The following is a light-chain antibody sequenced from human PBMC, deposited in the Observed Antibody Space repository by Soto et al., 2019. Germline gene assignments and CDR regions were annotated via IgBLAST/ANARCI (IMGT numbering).Light chain of an antibody. CDR1: QSVLYSSNNKNY. V-gene: IGKV4-1*01. CDR2: WAS. Sequence: DIVMTQSPDSLAVSLGERATINCKSSQSVLYSSNNKNYLAWYQQKTGQPPKLLIYWASTRESGVPDRFSGSWSGTDFPLTIGSLQAEDVAVYYCQQYYSTPFTFGQGTRLEIK. J-gene: IGKJ5*01. CDR3: QQYYSTPFT.